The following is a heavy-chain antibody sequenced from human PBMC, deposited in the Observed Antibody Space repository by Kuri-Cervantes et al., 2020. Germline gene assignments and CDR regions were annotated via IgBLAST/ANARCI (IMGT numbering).Heavy chain of an antibody. CDR2: INHSGST. Sequence: SETLSLTCAVYGGSFSGYYWSWIRQPPGEGLEWIREINHSGSTNYNPSLKSRVTISVDTSKNQFSLKLSSVTAADTAVYYCARGGYCSGGSCYDDAFDIWGQGTMVTVSS. CDR3: ARGGYCSGGSCYDDAFDI. J-gene: IGHJ3*02. D-gene: IGHD2-15*01. V-gene: IGHV4-34*01. CDR1: GGSFSGYY.